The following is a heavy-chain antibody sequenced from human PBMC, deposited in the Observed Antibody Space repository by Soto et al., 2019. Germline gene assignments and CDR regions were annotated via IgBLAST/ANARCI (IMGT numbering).Heavy chain of an antibody. J-gene: IGHJ3*02. CDR1: GFTFSSFA. D-gene: IGHD2-21*01. Sequence: EVQLLESGGGLVQPGGSLRLSCAASGFTFSSFAMSWVRQAPGKGLEWVSTISGSGDNTHYADSVKGRFTISRDNSKNTLYLQMTSLRDEDTAQYYCARDLWAIVVVPNGIEAYDIWGQGTMVTVSS. V-gene: IGHV3-23*01. CDR2: ISGSGDNT. CDR3: ARDLWAIVVVPNGIEAYDI.